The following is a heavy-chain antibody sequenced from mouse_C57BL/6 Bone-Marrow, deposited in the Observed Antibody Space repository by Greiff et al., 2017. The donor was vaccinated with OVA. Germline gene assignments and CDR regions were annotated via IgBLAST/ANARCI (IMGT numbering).Heavy chain of an antibody. CDR2: INPGSGGT. Sequence: VQLQQSGAELVRPGTSVKVSCKASGYAFTNYLIEWVKQRPGQGLEWIGVINPGSGGTNYNEKFKGKATLTADKSSSTAYMQLSSLTSEDSAVYFGARLDFGYYGSSGDYWGQGTTLTVSS. J-gene: IGHJ2*01. CDR3: ARLDFGYYGSSGDY. V-gene: IGHV1-54*01. CDR1: GYAFTNYL. D-gene: IGHD1-1*01.